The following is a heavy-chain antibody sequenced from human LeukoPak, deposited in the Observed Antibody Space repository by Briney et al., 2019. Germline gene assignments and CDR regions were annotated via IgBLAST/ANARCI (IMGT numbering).Heavy chain of an antibody. J-gene: IGHJ4*02. V-gene: IGHV3-23*01. CDR1: GFTFSTYA. CDR3: AKXRXXTTTFDX. CDR2: ISGSGGST. Sequence: PGGSLRLSCAASGFTFSTYAMSWVRQAPGKGLEWVSLISGSGGSTYYADSVKGRFTISRDNGKNTLSLQMSSLRAEDTALYYCAKXRXXTTTFDXWGRGTLV. D-gene: IGHD1-1*01.